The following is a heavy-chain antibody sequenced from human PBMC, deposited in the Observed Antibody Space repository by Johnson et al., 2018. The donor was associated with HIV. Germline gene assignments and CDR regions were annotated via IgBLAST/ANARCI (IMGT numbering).Heavy chain of an antibody. CDR3: ARGNITRIVGTSYAFDI. Sequence: VQLVESGGGLVQPGGSLRLSCAASGFTFSSYAMSWVRQAPGKGLEWVSAISGSGGSTYYADSVKGRFTISRDNSKNTLYLQMNSLRAEDTAVYYCARGNITRIVGTSYAFDIWGQGTMVIVSS. V-gene: IGHV3-23*04. CDR1: GFTFSSYA. D-gene: IGHD3-22*01. CDR2: ISGSGGST. J-gene: IGHJ3*02.